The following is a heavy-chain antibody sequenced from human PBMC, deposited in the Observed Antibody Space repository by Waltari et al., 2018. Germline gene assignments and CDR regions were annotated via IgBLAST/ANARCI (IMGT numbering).Heavy chain of an antibody. CDR3: ARGPLTGDRSWGGYYYMDV. J-gene: IGHJ6*03. CDR1: GGTFSSYA. Sequence: QVQLVQSGAEVKKPGSSVKVSCKASGGTFSSYAISWVRQAPGQGLEWMGGIIPIFGTANYAQKFQGRVTITADKSTSTAYMELSSLRSEDTAVYYCARGPLTGDRSWGGYYYMDVWGKGTTVTVSS. D-gene: IGHD7-27*01. V-gene: IGHV1-69*14. CDR2: IIPIFGTA.